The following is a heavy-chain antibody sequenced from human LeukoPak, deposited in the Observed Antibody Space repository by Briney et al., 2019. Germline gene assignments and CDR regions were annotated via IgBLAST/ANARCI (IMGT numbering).Heavy chain of an antibody. V-gene: IGHV3-48*04. CDR2: IDSSGSAI. Sequence: GGSLTLSCAASGFSFSWYYMNWVRQAPGKGLEWVSYIDSSGSAIYYADSVKGRFTISRDNAKNTLYLQMNSLRAEDTAVYYCARGGLNALEAFDIWGQGTLVTVCS. D-gene: IGHD1-1*01. CDR1: GFSFSWYY. J-gene: IGHJ3*02. CDR3: ARGGLNALEAFDI.